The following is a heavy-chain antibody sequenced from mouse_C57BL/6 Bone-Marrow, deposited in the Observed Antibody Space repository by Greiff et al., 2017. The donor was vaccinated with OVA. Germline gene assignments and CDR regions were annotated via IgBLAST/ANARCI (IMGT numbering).Heavy chain of an antibody. Sequence: QVQLQQSGAELVRPGASVKLSCKASGNTFTDYYINWVKQRPGQGLEWIARIYPGSGNTYYNEKFKGKATLTAEKSSSTAYMQLSSLTSEDSAVYFCARLLGRGYFDVWGTGTTVTVSS. V-gene: IGHV1-76*01. D-gene: IGHD4-1*01. CDR2: IYPGSGNT. J-gene: IGHJ1*03. CDR3: ARLLGRGYFDV. CDR1: GNTFTDYY.